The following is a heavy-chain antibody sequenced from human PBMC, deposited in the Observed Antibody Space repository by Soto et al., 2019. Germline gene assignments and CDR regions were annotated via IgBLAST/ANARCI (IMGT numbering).Heavy chain of an antibody. Sequence: PSETLSLTCTVSGGSISSGTSYWSWIRQRPGKGLEWIGYIYYSGSTYYNPSLKSRVTISVDTSKNQFSLKLSSVTAADTAVYYCAREAVAATFYMDVWGKGTTVTVS. CDR1: GGSISSGTSY. D-gene: IGHD2-15*01. CDR3: AREAVAATFYMDV. J-gene: IGHJ6*03. CDR2: IYYSGST. V-gene: IGHV4-31*03.